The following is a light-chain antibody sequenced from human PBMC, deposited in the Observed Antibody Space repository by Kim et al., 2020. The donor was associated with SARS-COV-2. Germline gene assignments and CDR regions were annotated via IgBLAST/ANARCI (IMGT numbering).Light chain of an antibody. V-gene: IGLV2-8*01. CDR3: SSYAGSNIIV. CDR1: SSDLGGYNY. CDR2: EVS. Sequence: QSALTPPPSASGSPGQSVTISCTGTSSDLGGYNYVSWYRQHPGKAPKLMIYEVSKRPSGVPDRFSGSKSGNTASLTVSGLLAEDEADYYCSSYAGSNIIVFGGATQLTVL. J-gene: IGLJ2*01.